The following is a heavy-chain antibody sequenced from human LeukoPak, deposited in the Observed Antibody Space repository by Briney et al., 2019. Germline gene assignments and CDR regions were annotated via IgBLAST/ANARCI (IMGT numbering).Heavy chain of an antibody. CDR3: ARDPITIFGVVIRDLGY. J-gene: IGHJ4*02. CDR2: ISSSSSYI. CDR1: EFTFSSYN. D-gene: IGHD3-3*01. Sequence: GGSLRLSCVASEFTFSSYNMNWVRQAPGKGLEWVSSISSSSSYIYYADAVKGRFTISRDNAKNSLYLQMNSLRAEDTAVYYCARDPITIFGVVIRDLGYWGQGTLVTVSS. V-gene: IGHV3-21*01.